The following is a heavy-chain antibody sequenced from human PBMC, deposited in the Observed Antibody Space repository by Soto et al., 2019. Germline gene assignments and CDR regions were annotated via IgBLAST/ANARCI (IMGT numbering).Heavy chain of an antibody. CDR2: IYYSGST. D-gene: IGHD3-10*01. J-gene: IGHJ6*02. CDR3: ARDRVNHYGSGSPYYYYGMDV. Sequence: PSETLSLTCTVSGGSISSGDYYWSWIRQPPGKGLEWIGYIYYSGSTYYNPSLKSRVTISVDTSKNQFSLKLSSVTAADTAVYYCARDRVNHYGSGSPYYYYGMDVWGQGTTVTVSS. CDR1: GGSISSGDYY. V-gene: IGHV4-30-4*01.